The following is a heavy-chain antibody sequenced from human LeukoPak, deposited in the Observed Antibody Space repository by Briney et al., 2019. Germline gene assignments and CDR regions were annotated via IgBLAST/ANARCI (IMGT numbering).Heavy chain of an antibody. Sequence: GGSLRLSCAASGFTFSSYAMSWVRHAPGKGLEWVSAISGSGGSTYYADSVKGRFTISRDNSKNTLYLQMNSLRAEDTAVYYCATDPIMITFGGAPGYAFDIWGQGTMVTVSS. CDR1: GFTFSSYA. J-gene: IGHJ3*02. V-gene: IGHV3-23*01. CDR2: ISGSGGST. CDR3: ATDPIMITFGGAPGYAFDI. D-gene: IGHD3-16*01.